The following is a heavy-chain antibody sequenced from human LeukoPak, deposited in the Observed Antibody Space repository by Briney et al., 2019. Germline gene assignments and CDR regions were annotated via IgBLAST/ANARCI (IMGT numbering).Heavy chain of an antibody. CDR1: GDSVSSNSAA. Sequence: SQTLSLTCAISGDSVSSNSAAWNWIRQSPSRGLEWLGRTYYRSKWYNDYAVSVKSRITINPDTSKNQFSLQLNSVTPEDTAVYYCARDRDGTIWGSSWYMIDYWGQGTLVTVSS. CDR2: TYYRSKWYN. D-gene: IGHD6-13*01. J-gene: IGHJ4*02. V-gene: IGHV6-1*01. CDR3: ARDRDGTIWGSSWYMIDY.